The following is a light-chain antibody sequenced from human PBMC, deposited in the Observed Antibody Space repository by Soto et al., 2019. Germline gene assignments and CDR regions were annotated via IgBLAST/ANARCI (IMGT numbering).Light chain of an antibody. CDR2: DAS. CDR3: QQRSNWPPVT. V-gene: IGKV3-11*01. CDR1: QSINRH. Sequence: EIVLTQSPATLSLSPGERATLSCRASQSINRHLAWHRQKPGQAPRLLIYDASNRATGIPARFSGSGSGTDFTLTISSLEPEDFGVYYCQQRSNWPPVTFGGGTKVDIK. J-gene: IGKJ4*01.